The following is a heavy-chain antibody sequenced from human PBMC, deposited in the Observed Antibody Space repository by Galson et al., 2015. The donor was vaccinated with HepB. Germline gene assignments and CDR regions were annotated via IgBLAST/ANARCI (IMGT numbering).Heavy chain of an antibody. D-gene: IGHD6-13*01. Sequence: LRLSCAASGFTFSSYWMSWVRQAPGKGLEWVANIKQDGSEKYYVDSVKGRFTISRDSAKNSLYLQMNSLRAEDTAVYYCARERALRIAAADYFDYWGQGTLVTVSS. CDR3: ARERALRIAAADYFDY. V-gene: IGHV3-7*03. CDR2: IKQDGSEK. J-gene: IGHJ4*02. CDR1: GFTFSSYW.